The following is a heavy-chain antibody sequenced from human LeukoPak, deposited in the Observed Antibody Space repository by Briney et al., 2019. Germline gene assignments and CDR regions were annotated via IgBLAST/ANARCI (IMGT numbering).Heavy chain of an antibody. CDR3: ARARDWDYTFDY. D-gene: IGHD1-7*01. J-gene: IGHJ4*02. CDR2: IYYSGST. Sequence: PSQTLSLTCTVSGGSISSGGYYWSWIRQPPGKGLEWIGYIYYSGSTYYNPSLKSRVTISVDTSKNQFSLKLSSVTAADTAVYYCARARDWDYTFDYWGQGTLATVSS. V-gene: IGHV4-31*03. CDR1: GGSISSGGYY.